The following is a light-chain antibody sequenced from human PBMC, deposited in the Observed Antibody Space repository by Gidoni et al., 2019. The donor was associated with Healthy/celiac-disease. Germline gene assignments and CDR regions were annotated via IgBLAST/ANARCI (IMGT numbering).Light chain of an antibody. CDR2: DAS. J-gene: IGKJ4*01. Sequence: EIVLTQSPATLSLSPGERATLSCRASQSVSSYLAWYQQKPGQAPRLLIYDASNRATGIPARFSGSGSGTDFTLTISSLAPEDFAVYYCQQRSNWPPLTFXGXTKVEIK. CDR3: QQRSNWPPLT. CDR1: QSVSSY. V-gene: IGKV3-11*01.